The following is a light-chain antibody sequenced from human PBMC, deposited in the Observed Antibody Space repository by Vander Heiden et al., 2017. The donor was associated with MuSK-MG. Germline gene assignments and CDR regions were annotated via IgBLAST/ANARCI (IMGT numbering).Light chain of an antibody. Sequence: EIVLTQSPATLSLSPGERATLSCRASQSVSSYLAWYQQKPGQAPRLLIYYASNRATGIPARFSGSGSGTDFTLTISSLEPEDFAVYYCQQRSNWPPYTFGQGTKLXIK. J-gene: IGKJ2*01. CDR1: QSVSSY. CDR2: YAS. CDR3: QQRSNWPPYT. V-gene: IGKV3-11*01.